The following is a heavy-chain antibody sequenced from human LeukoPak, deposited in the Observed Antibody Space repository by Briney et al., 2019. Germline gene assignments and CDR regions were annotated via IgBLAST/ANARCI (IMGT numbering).Heavy chain of an antibody. D-gene: IGHD3-3*01. CDR3: ARVGMGIFGVVGSYYYYMDV. V-gene: IGHV1-2*02. J-gene: IGHJ6*03. CDR2: INPNSGGT. Sequence: ASVKVSCKASGYTFTGYCMHWVRQAPGQGLEWMGWINPNSGGTNYAQKFQGRVTMTRDTSISTAYMELSRLRSDDTAVYYCARVGMGIFGVVGSYYYYMDVWGKGTTVTVSS. CDR1: GYTFTGYC.